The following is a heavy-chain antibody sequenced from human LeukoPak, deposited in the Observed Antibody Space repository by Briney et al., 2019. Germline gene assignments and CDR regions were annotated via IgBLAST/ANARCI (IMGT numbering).Heavy chain of an antibody. D-gene: IGHD6-13*01. Sequence: GGSLRLSCAASGFTFSSYAMSWVRQAPGKGLEWVSGISGSGGSTYYADSVKGRFTISRDNSRTTLYLQMNSPRAEDTAVYYCAILPGYSSGWYEVNYWGQGTLVTVSS. CDR2: ISGSGGST. J-gene: IGHJ4*02. CDR3: AILPGYSSGWYEVNY. V-gene: IGHV3-23*01. CDR1: GFTFSSYA.